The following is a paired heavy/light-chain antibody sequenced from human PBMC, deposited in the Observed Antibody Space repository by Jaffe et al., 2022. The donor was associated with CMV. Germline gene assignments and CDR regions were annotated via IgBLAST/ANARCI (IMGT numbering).Heavy chain of an antibody. CDR3: ARSLDTAMVTDGGYYYYYYGMDV. D-gene: IGHD5-18*01. V-gene: IGHV3-53*01. CDR2: IYSGGST. CDR1: GFTVSSNY. J-gene: IGHJ6*02. Sequence: EVQLVESGGGLIQPGGSLRLSCAASGFTVSSNYMSWVRQAPGKGLEWVSVIYSGGSTYYADSVKGRFTISRDNSKNTLYLQMNSLRAEDTAVYYCARSLDTAMVTDGGYYYYYYGMDVWGQGTTVTVSS.
Light chain of an antibody. J-gene: IGKJ2*01. CDR3: QQYGSSRYT. Sequence: EIVLTQSPGTLSLSPGERATLSCRASQSVSSSYLAWYQQKPGQAPRLLIYGASSRATGIPDRFSGSGSGTDFTLTISRLEPEDFAVYYCQQYGSSRYTFGQGTKLEIK. CDR1: QSVSSSY. CDR2: GAS. V-gene: IGKV3-20*01.